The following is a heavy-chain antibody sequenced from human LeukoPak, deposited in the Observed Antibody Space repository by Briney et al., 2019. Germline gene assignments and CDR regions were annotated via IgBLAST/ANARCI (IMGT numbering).Heavy chain of an antibody. V-gene: IGHV3-21*04. Sequence: GGSLRLSCAASGFTFSSYSMNWVRQAPGKGLEWVSSMNSRSSSKYYADSVKGRFTISRDNSKNTVFLQMNSLRAEDTGVYYCANRISGSSSWGQGTLVTVSS. J-gene: IGHJ5*02. CDR1: GFTFSSYS. CDR3: ANRISGSSS. CDR2: MNSRSSSK. D-gene: IGHD1-26*01.